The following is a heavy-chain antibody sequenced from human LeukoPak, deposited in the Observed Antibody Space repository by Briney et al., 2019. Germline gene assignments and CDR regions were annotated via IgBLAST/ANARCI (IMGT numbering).Heavy chain of an antibody. Sequence: SETLSLTCAVYGGSFSGYYWSWIRQPPGKGLDWIGEINHSGSTNYNPSLKSRVTISVDTSKNQFSLKLSSVTAAYTAVYYCARSTYSSSYYYYYYYYMDVWGKGTTVTVS. CDR2: INHSGST. D-gene: IGHD6-13*01. V-gene: IGHV4-34*01. CDR1: GGSFSGYY. CDR3: ARSTYSSSYYYYYYYYMDV. J-gene: IGHJ6*03.